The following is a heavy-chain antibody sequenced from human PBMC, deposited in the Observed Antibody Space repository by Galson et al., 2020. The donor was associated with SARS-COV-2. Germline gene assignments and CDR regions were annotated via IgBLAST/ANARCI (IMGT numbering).Heavy chain of an antibody. D-gene: IGHD1-26*01. CDR3: TATRAY. Sequence: GGSLRLSCTASGFTFSSYWMHWVRQAPGKGLVWVSRINSAGTHTSYADSVTGRFTISRDNAKNTLYLQMNSLRAEDTAVYYCTATRAYWGQGTLVTVSS. CDR2: INSAGTHT. V-gene: IGHV3-74*01. CDR1: GFTFSSYW. J-gene: IGHJ4*02.